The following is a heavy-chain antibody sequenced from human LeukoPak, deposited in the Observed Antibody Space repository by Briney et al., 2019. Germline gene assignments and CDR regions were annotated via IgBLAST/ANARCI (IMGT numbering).Heavy chain of an antibody. Sequence: SETLSLTCAVSGGSISSYYWSWIRQPPGKGLEWIGYISYTGNANYNPPLRSRVTISVGASKNQFSLRRSSVTAADTAVHYYARPLNPHPSGPLDYWGQGTLVTVSS. D-gene: IGHD5-12*01. CDR1: GGSISSYY. CDR3: ARPLNPHPSGPLDY. CDR2: ISYTGNA. J-gene: IGHJ4*02. V-gene: IGHV4-59*12.